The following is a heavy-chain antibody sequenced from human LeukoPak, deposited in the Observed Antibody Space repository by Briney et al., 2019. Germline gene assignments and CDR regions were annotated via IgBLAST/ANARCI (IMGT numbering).Heavy chain of an antibody. V-gene: IGHV1-69*05. Sequence: SVKVSCKASGGTFSSYAISWVRQAPGQGLEWMGGIIPIFGTANYAQKFQGRVTITTDESTSTAYMELSSLRSEDTAVYYCATTPGIAAATVYWGQGTLVTVSS. CDR1: GGTFSSYA. CDR3: ATTPGIAAATVY. D-gene: IGHD6-13*01. CDR2: IIPIFGTA. J-gene: IGHJ4*02.